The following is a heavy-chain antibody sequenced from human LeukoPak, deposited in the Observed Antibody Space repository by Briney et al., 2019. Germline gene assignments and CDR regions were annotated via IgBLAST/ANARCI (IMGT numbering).Heavy chain of an antibody. CDR2: FDPEDGET. Sequence: GPSVKVSCKVSGYTLTELSMHWVRQAPGKGREWMGGFDPEDGETIYAQKFQGRVTMTEDTSTDTAYMELSSLRSEDTAVYYCATELFTANWGSYNWFDPWGQGTLVTVSS. V-gene: IGHV1-24*01. CDR1: GYTLTELS. D-gene: IGHD7-27*01. CDR3: ATELFTANWGSYNWFDP. J-gene: IGHJ5*02.